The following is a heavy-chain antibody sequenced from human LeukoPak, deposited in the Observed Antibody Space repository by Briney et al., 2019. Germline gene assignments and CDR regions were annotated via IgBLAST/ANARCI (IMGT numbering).Heavy chain of an antibody. Sequence: PGGSLRLSCAASGFTFSSYEMNWVRQAPGKGLEWVSGINWNGGSTGYADSVKGRFTISRDNAKNSLYLQMNSLRAEDTALYYCARELVVVVPHLDYWGQGTLVTVSS. V-gene: IGHV3-20*04. D-gene: IGHD2-15*01. CDR3: ARELVVVVPHLDY. CDR1: GFTFSSYE. CDR2: INWNGGST. J-gene: IGHJ4*02.